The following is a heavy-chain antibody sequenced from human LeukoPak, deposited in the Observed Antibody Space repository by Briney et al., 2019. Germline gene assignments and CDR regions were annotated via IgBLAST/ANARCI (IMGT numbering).Heavy chain of an antibody. V-gene: IGHV4-4*09. CDR2: IHTSGNT. Sequence: PSETLSLSCTVSGNSISSYYWSWVRQPPGKGLEYIGYIHTSGNTNYTPSLKSRVTISVDTSKNHFSLKLNSVTAADTAVYYCAKLEFSLFRPRDWYLDIWGRGTPVTVSS. J-gene: IGHJ2*01. D-gene: IGHD2-21*01. CDR1: GNSISSYY. CDR3: AKLEFSLFRPRDWYLDI.